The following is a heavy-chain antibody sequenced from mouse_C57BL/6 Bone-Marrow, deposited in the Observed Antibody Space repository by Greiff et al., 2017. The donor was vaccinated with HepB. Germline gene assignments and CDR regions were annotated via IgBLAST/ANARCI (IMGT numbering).Heavy chain of an antibody. V-gene: IGHV1-63*01. CDR1: GYTFTNYW. J-gene: IGHJ4*01. D-gene: IGHD1-1*01. CDR3: ARDYGAYAMDY. CDR2: IYPGGGYT. Sequence: VQLQQSGAELVRPGTSVKMSCKASGYTFTNYWIGWAKQRPGHGLEWIGDIYPGGGYTNYNEKFKGKATLIADKSSSTAYMQFSSLTSEDSAIYYCARDYGAYAMDYWGQGTSVTVSS.